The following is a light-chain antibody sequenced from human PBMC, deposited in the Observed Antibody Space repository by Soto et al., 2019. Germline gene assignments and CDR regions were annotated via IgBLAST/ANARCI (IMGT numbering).Light chain of an antibody. CDR1: QRICTF. CDR3: QLSYNDLT. V-gene: IGKV1-39*01. J-gene: IGKJ1*01. Sequence: DIQVTKSPSSLSASVGDSVTITCRTSQRICTFLTWYQQRQGIARNLLIYSASTLQSGVTSRVNAGGSGTDFTLTITSLQPEDSATYYWQLSYNDLTFGQGTKVEIK. CDR2: SAS.